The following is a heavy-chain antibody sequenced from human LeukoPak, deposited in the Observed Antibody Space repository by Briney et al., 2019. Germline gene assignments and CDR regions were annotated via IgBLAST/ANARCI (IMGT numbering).Heavy chain of an antibody. J-gene: IGHJ4*02. CDR1: GGTFSSYA. V-gene: IGHV1-69*13. Sequence: SVKVSCKASGGTFSSYAISWVRQAPGQGLEWMGGIIPIFGTANYAQKFQGRVTITADESTSIAYMELSSLRSEDTAVYYCARGAYYYDSSGYYASWGQGTLVTVSS. CDR3: ARGAYYYDSSGYYAS. CDR2: IIPIFGTA. D-gene: IGHD3-22*01.